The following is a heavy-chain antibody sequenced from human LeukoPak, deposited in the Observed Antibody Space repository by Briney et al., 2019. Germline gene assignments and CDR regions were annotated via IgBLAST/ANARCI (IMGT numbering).Heavy chain of an antibody. CDR2: ISSSSSYI. J-gene: IGHJ3*02. CDR3: ARYDFWSGWDI. CDR1: GFTFSSYS. Sequence: GGSLRLSCAASGFTFSSYSMNWVRQAPGKGLEWVSSISSSSSYIYYADSVKGRFTISRDNAKNSLYLQMNSLGAEDTAVYYCARYDFWSGWDIWGQGTMVTVSS. V-gene: IGHV3-21*01. D-gene: IGHD3-3*01.